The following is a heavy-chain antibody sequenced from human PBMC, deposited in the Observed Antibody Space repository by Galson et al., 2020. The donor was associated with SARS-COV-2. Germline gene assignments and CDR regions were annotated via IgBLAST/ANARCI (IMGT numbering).Heavy chain of an antibody. CDR2: ISWNSGRI. J-gene: IGHJ4*02. CDR1: GFTFDDYA. D-gene: IGHD6-19*01. CDR3: AKDIGYSSGGSDY. V-gene: IGHV3-9*01. Sequence: GGSLRLSCAASGFTFDDYAMHWVRQAPGKGLEWVSGISWNSGRIGYADSVKGRFTISRDNAKNSLYLQMNSLRAEDTALYYCAKDIGYSSGGSDYWGQGTLVTVSS.